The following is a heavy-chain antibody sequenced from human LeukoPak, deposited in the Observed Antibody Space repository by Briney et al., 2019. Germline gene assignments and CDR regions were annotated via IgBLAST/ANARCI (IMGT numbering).Heavy chain of an antibody. CDR3: AALVDYYDSSGYYVDY. V-gene: IGHV3-11*06. CDR1: GFTFSDYY. J-gene: IGHJ4*02. D-gene: IGHD3-22*01. Sequence: GGSLRLSCAASGFTFSDYYMSWIRQAPGKGLEWVSYISSSSSYTNYADSVKGRFTTSRDNAKNSLYLQMNSLRAEDTAVYYCAALVDYYDSSGYYVDYWGQGTLVTVSS. CDR2: ISSSSSYT.